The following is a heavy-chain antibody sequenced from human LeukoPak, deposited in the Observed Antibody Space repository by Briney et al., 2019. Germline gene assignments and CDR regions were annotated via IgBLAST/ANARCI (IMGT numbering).Heavy chain of an antibody. J-gene: IGHJ4*02. D-gene: IGHD2-2*01. CDR3: ARSLLVVVPAAPLDY. CDR2: ISGDGTET. Sequence: GGSLRLSCTASGLIFRNYAMTWVRQAPRKGLEWVSTISGDGTETFYADSVKGRFTISRDNSKNTLYLQMNSLRAEDTAVYYCARSLLVVVPAAPLDYWGQGTLVTVSS. CDR1: GLIFRNYA. V-gene: IGHV3-23*01.